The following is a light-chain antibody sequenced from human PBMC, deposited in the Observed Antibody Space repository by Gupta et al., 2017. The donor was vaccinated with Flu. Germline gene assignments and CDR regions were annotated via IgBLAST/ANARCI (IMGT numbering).Light chain of an antibody. V-gene: IGLV3-25*02. J-gene: IGLJ2*01. CDR1: ALPKQY. Sequence: SYELTQPPSVSVSPGQTARITCSGDALPKQYAYWYQKRPGQAPILVMYQDNERPSGIPERFSGSSSGTTVTLTISGVQAEDEADYYCQSADSSINVVFGGGTRLTVL. CDR3: QSADSSINVV. CDR2: QDN.